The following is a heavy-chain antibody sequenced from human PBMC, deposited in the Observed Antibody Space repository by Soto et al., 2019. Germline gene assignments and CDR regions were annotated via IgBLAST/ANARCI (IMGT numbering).Heavy chain of an antibody. V-gene: IGHV3-33*01. CDR3: ARDGVGGTVFFGYLDC. CDR2: IRFDGSNI. Sequence: GGSLSLSCAVSEIIFSGYGMHWVRQAPGKGLEWVAVIRFDGSNIHYADSVKGRFTISRDNSKNTLYLQMDSLRAEDTAVYYCARDGVGGTVFFGYLDCWGQGALVTVSS. D-gene: IGHD1-26*01. J-gene: IGHJ4*02. CDR1: EIIFSGYG.